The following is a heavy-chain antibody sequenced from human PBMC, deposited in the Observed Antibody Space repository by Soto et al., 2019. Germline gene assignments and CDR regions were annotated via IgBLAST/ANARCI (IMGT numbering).Heavy chain of an antibody. CDR1: GGSISSGGYS. D-gene: IGHD5-18*01. Sequence: SETLSLTCAVSGGSISSGGYSWSWIRQPPGKGLEWIGYMYHSGSTYYNPSLKSRVTISVDRSKNQFSLKLSSVTAADTAVYYCARDRNSYGYRWFDPWGQGTLVTVSS. CDR3: ARDRNSYGYRWFDP. J-gene: IGHJ5*02. CDR2: MYHSGST. V-gene: IGHV4-30-2*01.